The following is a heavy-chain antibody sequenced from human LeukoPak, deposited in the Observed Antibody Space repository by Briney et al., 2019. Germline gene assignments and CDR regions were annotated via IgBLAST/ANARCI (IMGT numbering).Heavy chain of an antibody. D-gene: IGHD3-16*01. Sequence: PGGSLRLSCAASGFTFSSYSMNWVRQAPGKGLEWVSFISSGSSPIYYADSVKGRFTTSRDNAQNSLYLQIDSLRTEDTAVYYCARPPAGGLDYWGPGTLVTVSS. V-gene: IGHV3-21*06. CDR3: ARPPAGGLDY. J-gene: IGHJ4*02. CDR2: ISSGSSPI. CDR1: GFTFSSYS.